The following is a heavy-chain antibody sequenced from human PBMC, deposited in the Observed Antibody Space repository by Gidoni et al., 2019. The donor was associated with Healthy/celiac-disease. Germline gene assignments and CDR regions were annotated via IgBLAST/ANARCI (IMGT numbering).Heavy chain of an antibody. CDR2: INHSGST. CDR1: GGSFSGYY. Sequence: QVQLQQWGAGLLKPSETLSLTCAVYGGSFSGYYWSWIRQPPGKGLEWIGEINHSGSTNYNPSLKSRVTISVDTSKNQFSLKLSSVTAADTAVYYCARGRQQLIWGQGTLVTVSS. D-gene: IGHD6-13*01. J-gene: IGHJ4*02. CDR3: ARGRQQLI. V-gene: IGHV4-34*01.